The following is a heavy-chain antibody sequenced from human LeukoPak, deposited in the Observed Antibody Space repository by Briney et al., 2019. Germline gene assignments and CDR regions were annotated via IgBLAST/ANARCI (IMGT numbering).Heavy chain of an antibody. CDR2: IYPGDSST. V-gene: IGHV5-51*01. J-gene: IGHJ6*02. CDR1: GYSFTSYW. D-gene: IGHD5-18*01. Sequence: GESLQISCKGSGYSFTSYWIGWGRQLPGKGLEWMGIIYPGDSSTRYSPSFQGQVTISADKSISTAYLQWSSLKASDTAIYYCARTSWIQLWLRGGMDVWGQGTTVTVS. CDR3: ARTSWIQLWLRGGMDV.